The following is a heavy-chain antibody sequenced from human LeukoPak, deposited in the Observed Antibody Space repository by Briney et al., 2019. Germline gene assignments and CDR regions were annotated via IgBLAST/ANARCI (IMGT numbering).Heavy chain of an antibody. CDR1: GFTFSSYS. CDR2: IKEDGSEK. CDR3: AMGPYYYDSSGYYY. J-gene: IGHJ4*02. Sequence: GGSLRLSCAASGFTFSSYSMNWVRQAPGKGLEWVANIKEDGSEKYYVDSVKGRFTISRDNAKNSLYLQMNSLRAEDTAVYYCAMGPYYYDSSGYYYWGQGTLVTVSS. D-gene: IGHD3-22*01. V-gene: IGHV3-7*05.